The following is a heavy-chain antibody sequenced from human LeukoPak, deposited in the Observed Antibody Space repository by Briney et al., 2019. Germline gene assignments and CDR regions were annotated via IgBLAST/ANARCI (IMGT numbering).Heavy chain of an antibody. V-gene: IGHV4-31*03. Sequence: PSETLSLTCTVSGGSISSGGYYWSWIRQHPGKGLEWIGYIYYSGSTYYNPSLKSRVTISVDTSKNQFSLKLSSATAADTAVYYCARAIFDSSGYYYHFDYWGQGTLVTVSS. CDR1: GGSISSGGYY. D-gene: IGHD3-22*01. J-gene: IGHJ4*02. CDR2: IYYSGST. CDR3: ARAIFDSSGYYYHFDY.